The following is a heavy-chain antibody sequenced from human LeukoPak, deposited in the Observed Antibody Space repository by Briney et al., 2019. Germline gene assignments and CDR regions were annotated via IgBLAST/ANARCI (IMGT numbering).Heavy chain of an antibody. J-gene: IGHJ4*02. V-gene: IGHV3-48*01. D-gene: IGHD5-12*01. CDR2: ISSSGSTI. Sequence: GGSLRLSCAASGFTFSTYSMNWVRQAPGKGLEWVSYISSSGSTIYYADSVKGRFTISRDNSKNTLYLQMTSLRAEDTAVYYCAKDRRGYSGYDYFDYWGQGTLVTVSS. CDR3: AKDRRGYSGYDYFDY. CDR1: GFTFSTYS.